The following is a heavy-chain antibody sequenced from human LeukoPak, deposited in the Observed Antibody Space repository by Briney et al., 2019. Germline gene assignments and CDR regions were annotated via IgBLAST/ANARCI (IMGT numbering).Heavy chain of an antibody. CDR2: IYYSGST. J-gene: IGHJ5*02. Sequence: SETLSLTCTVSGGSISSSSYFWGWVRQPAGKGLEWVGSIYYSGSTYYNPSLKSRVTISVDTYKNHFSLKLSSVTAADTAVYYCPRHDMDIVATIGFDPWGQGTLVTVSS. V-gene: IGHV4-39*01. D-gene: IGHD5-12*01. CDR3: PRHDMDIVATIGFDP. CDR1: GGSISSSSYF.